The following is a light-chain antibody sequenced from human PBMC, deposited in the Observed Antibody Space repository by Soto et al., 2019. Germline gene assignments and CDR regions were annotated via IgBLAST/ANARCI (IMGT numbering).Light chain of an antibody. V-gene: IGKV3-15*01. Sequence: EIVMTQSPVTLSVSPGERATLSCRASQSVSSNLAWYQQKPGQAPRLLIYGASTRATGIPDRFSGSGSGKEFNLTISSLQAEDCDVYYCQQCTNWPRKFGQGTKVEIK. CDR3: QQCTNWPRK. J-gene: IGKJ1*01. CDR2: GAS. CDR1: QSVSSN.